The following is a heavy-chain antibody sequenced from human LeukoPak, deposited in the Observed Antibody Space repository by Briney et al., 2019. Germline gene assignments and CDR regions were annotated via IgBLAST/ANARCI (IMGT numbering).Heavy chain of an antibody. CDR3: AKQFQIRVNYFDY. J-gene: IGHJ4*02. CDR2: IRYDGSNK. Sequence: PGGSLRLSCAASGFTFSSYGMHWVRQAPGKGLEWVAFIRYDGSNKYYADSVKGRFTISRDNSKNTLYLEMNSLGAEDTAVYYCAKQFQIRVNYFDYWGQGTPVTVSS. D-gene: IGHD3-22*01. CDR1: GFTFSSYG. V-gene: IGHV3-30*02.